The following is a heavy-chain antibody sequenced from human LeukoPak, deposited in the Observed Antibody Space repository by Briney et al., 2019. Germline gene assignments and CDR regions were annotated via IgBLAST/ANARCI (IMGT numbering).Heavy chain of an antibody. Sequence: GGSLRLSCAASGFTVSRNEMRWVRQAPGKGLEWVSSISGSSTYYADSVKGRFTISRDNSKNTLYLQMNSLRAEDTAVYYCARAGPSSSWHQFDYWGQGTLVTVSS. J-gene: IGHJ4*02. D-gene: IGHD6-13*01. CDR1: GFTVSRNE. CDR2: ISGSST. V-gene: IGHV3-38-3*01. CDR3: ARAGPSSSWHQFDY.